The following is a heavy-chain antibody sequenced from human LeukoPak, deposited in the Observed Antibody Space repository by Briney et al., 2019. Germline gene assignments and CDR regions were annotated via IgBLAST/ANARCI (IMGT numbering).Heavy chain of an antibody. CDR3: ARVTESYGSGRRHNYYYYYMDV. CDR2: IYYSGST. J-gene: IGHJ6*03. D-gene: IGHD3-10*01. V-gene: IGHV4-39*07. CDR1: GGSISSSSYY. Sequence: TSETLSLTCTVSGGSISSSSYYWGWIRQPPGKGLEWIGSIYYSGSTYYNPSLKSRVTISVDTSKNQFSLKLNSMTAADTAVYYCARVTESYGSGRRHNYYYYYMDVWGKGTTVTISS.